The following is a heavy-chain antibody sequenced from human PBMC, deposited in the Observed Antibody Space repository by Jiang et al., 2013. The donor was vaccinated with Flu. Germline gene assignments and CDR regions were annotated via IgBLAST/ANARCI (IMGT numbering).Heavy chain of an antibody. V-gene: IGHV3-21*01. Sequence: VQLLESGGGLVKPGGSLRLSCAASGFTFSSYSMNWVRQAPGKGLEWVSSISSSSSYIYYADSVKGRFTISRDNAKNSLYLQMNSLRAEDAAVYYCARSPGPSGYDTEYFDYWGQGTLVTVSS. CDR3: ARSPGPSGYDTEYFDY. D-gene: IGHD5-12*01. CDR1: GFTFSSYS. CDR2: ISSSSSYI. J-gene: IGHJ4*02.